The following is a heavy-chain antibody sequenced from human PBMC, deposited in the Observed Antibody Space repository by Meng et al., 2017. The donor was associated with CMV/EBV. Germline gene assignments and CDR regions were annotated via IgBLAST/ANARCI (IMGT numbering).Heavy chain of an antibody. J-gene: IGHJ2*01. CDR3: ARDPRFGAGGRFDL. Sequence: QVGPSGDKVKPARAPTQTCSRSSGSSLTRNGKGWGLHDPAQKVVWIGWNSVYNGNTNLAQRLKGRVTMAKDTSKSKSYMGLRSLRSDDTAVYYWARDPRFGAGGRFDLWGRGTLVTVSS. V-gene: IGHV1-18*01. CDR1: GSSLTRNG. CDR2: NSVYNGNT. D-gene: IGHD3-10*01.